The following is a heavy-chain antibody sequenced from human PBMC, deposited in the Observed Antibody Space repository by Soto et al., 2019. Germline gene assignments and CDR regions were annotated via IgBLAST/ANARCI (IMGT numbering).Heavy chain of an antibody. CDR3: AKGVSQPKEYYFDD. CDR1: GFTFTNYA. D-gene: IGHD2-2*01. Sequence: EVQLLESGGGLVQPGGSLRLSYAASGFTFTNYAMGWIRQAPGKGLEWVSGTSGSGGSTYYADSVKGRFTISRDNSKSTLYLQMNSLRAEDTAVYYCAKGVSQPKEYYFDDWGQGTLVTVSS. J-gene: IGHJ4*02. CDR2: TSGSGGST. V-gene: IGHV3-23*01.